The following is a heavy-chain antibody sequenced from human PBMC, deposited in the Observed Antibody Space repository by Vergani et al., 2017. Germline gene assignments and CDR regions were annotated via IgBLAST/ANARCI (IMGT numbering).Heavy chain of an antibody. Sequence: QVQLQQWGAGLLKPSETLSLTCAVYGGSFSGYYWSWIRQPPGTGLEWIGEINHSGSTNYNPSLKSRVTISVDTSKNQFSLKLSSVTAADTAVYYCARDDYDFWSGRIDYWGQGALVTVSS. CDR3: ARDDYDFWSGRIDY. D-gene: IGHD3-3*01. V-gene: IGHV4-34*01. CDR2: INHSGST. CDR1: GGSFSGYY. J-gene: IGHJ4*02.